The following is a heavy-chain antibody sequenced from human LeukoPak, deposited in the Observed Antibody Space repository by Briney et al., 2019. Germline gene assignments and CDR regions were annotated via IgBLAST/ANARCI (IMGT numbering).Heavy chain of an antibody. J-gene: IGHJ4*02. V-gene: IGHV3-23*01. CDR2: ISGSGGST. Sequence: GGSLRLSCAASGFTFSSYAMSWVRQAPGKGLEWVSAISGSGGSTYYADSVKGRFTIPRDNSKNTLYLQMNSLRAEDTAVYYCARDRGGITMIVVVITSYFDYWGQGTLVTVSS. CDR1: GFTFSSYA. CDR3: ARDRGGITMIVVVITSYFDY. D-gene: IGHD3-22*01.